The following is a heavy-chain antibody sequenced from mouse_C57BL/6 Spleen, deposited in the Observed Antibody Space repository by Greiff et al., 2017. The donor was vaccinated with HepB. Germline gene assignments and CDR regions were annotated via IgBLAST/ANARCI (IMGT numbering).Heavy chain of an antibody. CDR3: ASDYGSSYWFAY. D-gene: IGHD1-1*01. Sequence: EVQVVESGPGLVKPSQSLSLTCSVTGYSITSGYYWNWIRQFPGNKLEWMGYISYDGSNNYNPSLKNRISITRDTSKNQFFLKLNSVTTEDTATYYCASDYGSSYWFAYWGQGTLVTVSA. J-gene: IGHJ3*01. V-gene: IGHV3-6*01. CDR1: GYSITSGYY. CDR2: ISYDGSN.